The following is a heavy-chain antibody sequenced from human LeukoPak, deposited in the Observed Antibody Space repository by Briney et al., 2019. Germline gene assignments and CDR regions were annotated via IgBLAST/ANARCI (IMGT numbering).Heavy chain of an antibody. D-gene: IGHD2-21*01. CDR1: GGSISSGDYY. Sequence: SETLSLTCTVSGGSISSGDYYWSWIRQPPGKGLEWIGYIYYSGSTYYNPSLKSRVTISVDTSKNQFSLKLSSVTAADTAVYYCARDPYIVVVPNDAFDIWGQGTMVTVSS. V-gene: IGHV4-30-4*08. CDR3: ARDPYIVVVPNDAFDI. J-gene: IGHJ3*02. CDR2: IYYSGST.